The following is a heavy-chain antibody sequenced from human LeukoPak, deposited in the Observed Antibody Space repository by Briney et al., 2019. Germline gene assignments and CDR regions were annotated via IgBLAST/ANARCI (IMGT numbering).Heavy chain of an antibody. D-gene: IGHD2-15*01. CDR2: IYHSGNT. CDR1: SYSITSGHF. CDR3: AREYGSSSFDY. Sequence: PSETLSLTCAVSSYSITSGHFWGWIRQPPGKGLEWIASIYHSGNTYYNPSLKSRVTISVDTSKNQFSLKLSSVTAADTALYYCAREYGSSSFDYWGQGTLVTVFS. V-gene: IGHV4-38-2*02. J-gene: IGHJ4*02.